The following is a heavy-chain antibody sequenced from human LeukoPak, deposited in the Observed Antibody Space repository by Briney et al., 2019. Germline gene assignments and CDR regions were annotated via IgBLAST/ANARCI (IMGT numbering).Heavy chain of an antibody. CDR1: GGSFSGYY. CDR2: INHSGST. Sequence: SETLSLTCAVYGGSFSGYYWSWIRQPPGKGLEWIGEINHSGSTNYNPSLKSRVTISVDTSKNQFSLKLSSVTAADTAVYYCARWGFEYYDSSGHYYFDYWGQGTLVTVSS. CDR3: ARWGFEYYDSSGHYYFDY. V-gene: IGHV4-34*01. D-gene: IGHD3-22*01. J-gene: IGHJ4*02.